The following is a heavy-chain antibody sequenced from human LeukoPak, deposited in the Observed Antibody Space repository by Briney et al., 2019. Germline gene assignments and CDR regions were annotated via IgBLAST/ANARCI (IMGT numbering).Heavy chain of an antibody. CDR2: INPNSGGT. D-gene: IGHD2-15*01. J-gene: IGHJ5*02. V-gene: IGHV1-2*02. CDR1: GYTFIGYY. CDR3: AREVVVVAATDLDAVVGWFDP. Sequence: ASVKVSCKASGYTFIGYYVHWVRQAPGQGLEWMGWINPNSGGTNYAQKFQGRVTMTRDTSISTAYMELSRLRSDDTAVYYCAREVVVVAATDLDAVVGWFDPWGQGTLVTVSS.